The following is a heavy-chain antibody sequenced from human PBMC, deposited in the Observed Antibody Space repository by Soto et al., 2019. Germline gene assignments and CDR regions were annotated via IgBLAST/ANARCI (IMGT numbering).Heavy chain of an antibody. D-gene: IGHD2-15*01. J-gene: IGHJ5*02. Sequence: EVQLVQSGAEVRKPGESLKISCKGSGYSFTSYWIGWVRQMPGKGLEWMGIIYPGDSDTRYSPSFQGQVIISVDKSITTAYLQWSSLKASDTAMYYCARIHCSGGTCYPDGHQRALSCAEPWGQGTQVTVSS. CDR2: IYPGDSDT. V-gene: IGHV5-51*01. CDR1: GYSFTSYW. CDR3: ARIHCSGGTCYPDGHQRALSCAEP.